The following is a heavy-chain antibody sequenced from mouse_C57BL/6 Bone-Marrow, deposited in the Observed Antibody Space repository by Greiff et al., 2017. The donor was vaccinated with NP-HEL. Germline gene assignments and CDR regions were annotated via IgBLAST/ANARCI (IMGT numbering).Heavy chain of an antibody. Sequence: EVKLMESGGGLVKPGGSLKLSCAASGFTFSSYAMSWVRQTPEKRLEWVATISDGGSYTYYPANVKGRFTISRDNAKNNLYLQMSHLKSEDTAMYYCARDRDYGSSYVAWFAYWGQGTLVTVSA. J-gene: IGHJ3*01. CDR2: ISDGGSYT. V-gene: IGHV5-4*01. D-gene: IGHD1-1*01. CDR1: GFTFSSYA. CDR3: ARDRDYGSSYVAWFAY.